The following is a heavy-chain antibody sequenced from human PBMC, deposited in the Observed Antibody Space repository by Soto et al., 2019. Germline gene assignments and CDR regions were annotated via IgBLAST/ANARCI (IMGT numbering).Heavy chain of an antibody. CDR3: ATESGYYYGSGSYLLGPKGPRGMDV. V-gene: IGHV1-24*01. CDR2: FDPEDGET. CDR1: GYTLTELS. J-gene: IGHJ6*02. Sequence: ASVKVSCKVSGYTLTELSMHWVRQAPGKGLEWMGGFDPEDGETIYAQKFQGRVTMTEDTSTDTAYMELSSLRSEDTAVYYCATESGYYYGSGSYLLGPKGPRGMDVWGQGTTVTVSS. D-gene: IGHD3-10*01.